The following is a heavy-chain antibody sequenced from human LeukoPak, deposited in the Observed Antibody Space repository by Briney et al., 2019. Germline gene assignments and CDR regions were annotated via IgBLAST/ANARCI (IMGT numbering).Heavy chain of an antibody. J-gene: IGHJ4*02. D-gene: IGHD3-10*01. V-gene: IGHV4-39*01. Sequence: SETLSLTCTVSGGSITNSDYFWGWIRQPPGKGLEWMGNVDYSGRPHRNPSLMGRVTINADRSRNQFSLNLSSVTAADTAVYFCARLDASLAHHSGSFPDYWGQGALVTVSS. CDR2: VDYSGRP. CDR3: ARLDASLAHHSGSFPDY. CDR1: GGSITNSDYF.